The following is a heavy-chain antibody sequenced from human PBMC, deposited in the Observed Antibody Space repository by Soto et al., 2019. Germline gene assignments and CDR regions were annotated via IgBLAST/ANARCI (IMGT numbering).Heavy chain of an antibody. CDR1: VGSVSGYY. V-gene: IGHV4-34*01. Sequence: SETLSLSSAVYVGSVSGYYWSWIRQPPGKGLEWIGEINHSGSTNYNPSLKSRVTISVDTSKNQFSLKLSSVTAADTAVYYCARVKAPLYSSSWDNWFDPWGQGTLVTVSS. D-gene: IGHD6-13*01. CDR3: ARVKAPLYSSSWDNWFDP. J-gene: IGHJ5*02. CDR2: INHSGST.